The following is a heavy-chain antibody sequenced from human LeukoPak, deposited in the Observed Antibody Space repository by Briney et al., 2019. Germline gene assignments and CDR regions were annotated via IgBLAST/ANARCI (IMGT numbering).Heavy chain of an antibody. J-gene: IGHJ4*02. V-gene: IGHV4-39*01. CDR2: VYYSGST. D-gene: IGHD3-22*01. CDR3: ARHLPYYYDSSGYSYFDY. Sequence: PSETLSPTCTVSGVSISSSNYYWGWIRQPPGKGLEWIGSVYYSGSTKYNPSLKGRVTISVETSKNQFSLRLSSVTAADTAVYYCARHLPYYYDSSGYSYFDYWGQGTLVTVSS. CDR1: GVSISSSNYY.